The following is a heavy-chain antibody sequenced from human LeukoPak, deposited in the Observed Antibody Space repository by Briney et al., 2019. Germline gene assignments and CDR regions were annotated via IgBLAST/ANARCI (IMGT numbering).Heavy chain of an antibody. CDR3: ARGRNRFWFDGMDV. CDR2: ISSSSSYI. V-gene: IGHV3-21*01. D-gene: IGHD1-14*01. Sequence: PGGSLRLSCAASGFTFSSYSMNWVRQAPGKGLEWVSSISSSSSYIYYADSVKGRFTISRDNAKNSLYLQMNSLRAEDTAVYYCARGRNRFWFDGMDVWGQGATVTVSS. CDR1: GFTFSSYS. J-gene: IGHJ6*02.